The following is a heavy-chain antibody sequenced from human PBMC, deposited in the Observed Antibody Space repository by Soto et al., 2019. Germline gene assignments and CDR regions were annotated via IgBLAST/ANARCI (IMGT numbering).Heavy chain of an antibody. J-gene: IGHJ4*02. Sequence: GASVKVSCKASGYTFSSYAMHWVRQAPGQRLEWMGWINAGYGNTKSSQKFQDRVTISRDTSASTAYMEPTSLRSEDTAVYYCARDTGDGTFDFWGQGTLVTGLL. CDR3: ARDTGDGTFDF. D-gene: IGHD7-27*01. CDR2: INAGYGNT. V-gene: IGHV1-3*01. CDR1: GYTFSSYA.